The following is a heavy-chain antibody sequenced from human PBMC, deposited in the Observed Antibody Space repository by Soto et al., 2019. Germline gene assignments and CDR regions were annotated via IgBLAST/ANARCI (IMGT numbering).Heavy chain of an antibody. Sequence: GGSLRLSCSASGFTFSSYAMHWVRQAPGKGLEYVSSISSDGRPTYYPDSVKGRFTISRDNSRNALYLQMSSLRPEDTAVYYCVKERCVVFWGQGTLGTVSS. CDR3: VKERCVVF. J-gene: IGHJ4*02. V-gene: IGHV3-64D*06. D-gene: IGHD2-8*01. CDR2: ISSDGRPT. CDR1: GFTFSSYA.